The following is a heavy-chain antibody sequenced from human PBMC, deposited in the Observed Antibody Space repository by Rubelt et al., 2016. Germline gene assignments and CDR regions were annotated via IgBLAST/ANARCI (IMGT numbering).Heavy chain of an antibody. Sequence: EVQLVESGGGLLQPGGSLRLSCAASGFSFSSYWMHWVRQAPGKGLVWVSRIISDGSSTTYADSVKGRFTISRDNSKNTLYMQMNSLRAEDTAVYYCAKDLGSGYSYGYFDYWGQGTLVTVSS. V-gene: IGHV3-74*01. CDR1: GFSFSSYW. CDR2: IISDGSST. J-gene: IGHJ4*02. CDR3: AKDLGSGYSYGYFDY. D-gene: IGHD5-18*01.